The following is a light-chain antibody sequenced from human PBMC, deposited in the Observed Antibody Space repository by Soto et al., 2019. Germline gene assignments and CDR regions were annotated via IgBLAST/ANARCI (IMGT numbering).Light chain of an antibody. Sequence: EIVLTQSPGTLSLFPGERATLSCRASQTISSSFVAWYQQKPGQAPRLLIYGSSTRATGIPDRFSGSGSGTDFTLTITRLDPEDFAVYYCQQFGISPRTFGQGTKL. CDR2: GSS. CDR3: QQFGISPRT. V-gene: IGKV3-20*01. J-gene: IGKJ2*01. CDR1: QTISSSF.